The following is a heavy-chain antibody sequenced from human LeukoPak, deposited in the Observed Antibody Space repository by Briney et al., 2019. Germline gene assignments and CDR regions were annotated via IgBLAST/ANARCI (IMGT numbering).Heavy chain of an antibody. J-gene: IGHJ4*02. Sequence: SETLSLTCTVSGDSINSLDLWSWVRQPPGKGLEWIGEMYLSGTTHSNPSVKSRVTISVDTSKNQFSLKLSSVTAADTAVYYCARGPKWLRQYYFDYWGQGTLVTVSS. CDR2: MYLSGTT. D-gene: IGHD5-12*01. CDR1: GDSINSLDL. CDR3: ARGPKWLRQYYFDY. V-gene: IGHV4-4*02.